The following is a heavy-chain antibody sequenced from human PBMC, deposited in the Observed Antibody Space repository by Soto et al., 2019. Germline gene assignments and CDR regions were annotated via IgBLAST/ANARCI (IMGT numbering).Heavy chain of an antibody. CDR1: GFTFSSYS. Sequence: EVQLVESGGGLVKPGGSLRLSCAASGFTFSSYSMNWVRQAPGKGLEWVSSISSSSSYIYYEDSVKGRFTISRDNAKNSLYLQMNSLSAEYTAVYYCARVGTLTVPVWVQGTTVTVSS. CDR2: ISSSSSYI. J-gene: IGHJ6*02. V-gene: IGHV3-21*01. D-gene: IGHD1-1*01. CDR3: ARVGTLTVPV.